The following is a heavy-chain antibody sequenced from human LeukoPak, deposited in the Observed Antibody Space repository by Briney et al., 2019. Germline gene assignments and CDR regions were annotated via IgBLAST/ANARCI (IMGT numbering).Heavy chain of an antibody. D-gene: IGHD2-8*02. CDR3: AGEPGLLMAYYGMDV. CDR2: ISSSSSYI. Sequence: PGGSLRLSCAASGFTFSSYSMNWVRQAPGKGLEWVSSISSSSSYIYYADSVKGRFTISRDNAKNSLYLQMNSLRAEDTAVYYCAGEPGLLMAYYGMDVWGQGTTVTVSS. V-gene: IGHV3-21*01. J-gene: IGHJ6*02. CDR1: GFTFSSYS.